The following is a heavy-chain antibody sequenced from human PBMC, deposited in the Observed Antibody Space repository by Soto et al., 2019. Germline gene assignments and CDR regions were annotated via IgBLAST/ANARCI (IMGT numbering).Heavy chain of an antibody. CDR3: ALGRGRNKNMDV. D-gene: IGHD3-16*01. V-gene: IGHV3-30*03. CDR2: ISYDGSSK. CDR1: GFTFSSYG. J-gene: IGHJ6*02. Sequence: QPGGSLRLSCAASGFTFSSYGMHWVRQAPGKGLEWVAVISYDGSSKYYADSVKGRFTISRDNSKNTLYLQMNSLRAEDTAVYYCALGRGRNKNMDVWGQGTTVTVSS.